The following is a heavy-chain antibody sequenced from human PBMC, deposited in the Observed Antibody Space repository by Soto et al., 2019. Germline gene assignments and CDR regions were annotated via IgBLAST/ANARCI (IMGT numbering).Heavy chain of an antibody. V-gene: IGHV1-18*01. Sequence: GASVKVSCKASGYAFTSYGISWVRQAPGQGLEWMGWISAYNGNTNYAQKLQGRVTMTTDTSTSTAYMELRSLRSDDTAVYYCARDGRTQWLVPFDYWGQGTLVTVSS. CDR3: ARDGRTQWLVPFDY. J-gene: IGHJ4*02. CDR2: ISAYNGNT. CDR1: GYAFTSYG. D-gene: IGHD6-19*01.